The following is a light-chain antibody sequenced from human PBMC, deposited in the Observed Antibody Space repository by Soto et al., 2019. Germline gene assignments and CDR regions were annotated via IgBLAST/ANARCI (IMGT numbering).Light chain of an antibody. CDR2: RNN. J-gene: IGLJ7*01. CDR1: SSNIGNNY. Sequence: QSVLTQPPSASGTPGQRVTISCSGSSSNIGNNYVHWYQQLPGTAPKLLIYRNNQLPSGVPDRVSGSKSGTSASLAISGLRSEDEADYYCAAWDDSLSGVVFGGGTQLTVL. CDR3: AAWDDSLSGVV. V-gene: IGLV1-47*01.